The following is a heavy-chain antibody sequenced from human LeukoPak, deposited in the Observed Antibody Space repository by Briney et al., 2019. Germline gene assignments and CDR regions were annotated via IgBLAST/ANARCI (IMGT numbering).Heavy chain of an antibody. Sequence: SETLSLNCTGSGGSISSYYWSWIRQPPGKGLEWIGYIYYSGSTNYNPSLKSRVTISVDTSKNQFSLKLSSVTAADTAVYYCARGGGLHPFDYWGQGTLVTVSS. CDR1: GGSISSYY. CDR2: IYYSGST. J-gene: IGHJ4*02. CDR3: ARGGGLHPFDY. V-gene: IGHV4-59*01. D-gene: IGHD2-15*01.